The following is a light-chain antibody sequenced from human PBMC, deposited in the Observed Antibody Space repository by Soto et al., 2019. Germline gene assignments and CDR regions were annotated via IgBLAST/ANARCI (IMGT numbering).Light chain of an antibody. V-gene: IGKV3-11*01. Sequence: SLCSGERATLSCRASQSISIYLAWYQQKPGQAPGLLIYDVFNRATGIPARFSGSGSGADFTLTISSLEPDDFAVYYCQPRSNCPTEVTIGQGTRLEIK. CDR1: QSISIY. J-gene: IGKJ5*01. CDR2: DVF. CDR3: QPRSNCPTEVT.